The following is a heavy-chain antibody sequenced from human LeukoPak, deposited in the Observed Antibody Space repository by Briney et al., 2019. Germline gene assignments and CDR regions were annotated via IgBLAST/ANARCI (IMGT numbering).Heavy chain of an antibody. CDR2: TYYRSTWFN. Sequence: SQTLSLTSAMSRGSLSSNSAAGSWIRQSPSRGFEWLGRTYYRSTWFNDYAASVKSRIIINPDTSKNQFSLQLNSVTPEDTGVYYCARVILTTGFDYWGQGTLVTVSS. V-gene: IGHV6-1*01. J-gene: IGHJ4*02. CDR1: RGSLSSNSAA. CDR3: ARVILTTGFDY. D-gene: IGHD4-17*01.